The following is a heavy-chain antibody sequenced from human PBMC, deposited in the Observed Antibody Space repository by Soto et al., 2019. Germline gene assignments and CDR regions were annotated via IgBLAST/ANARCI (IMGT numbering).Heavy chain of an antibody. CDR1: GGTFNTYA. V-gene: IGHV1-69*19. Sequence: QVQLVQSGAEMKKPGSSVKVSCQSSGGTFNTYAMNWVRQAPGQGPEWMGDISPMFGAANYAPKFQGRVTITADESTGTSYMQLSSLTSEDTALYCCAREVQGHTPAFVYWGQGTLVTCSS. CDR3: AREVQGHTPAFVY. CDR2: ISPMFGAA. J-gene: IGHJ4*02.